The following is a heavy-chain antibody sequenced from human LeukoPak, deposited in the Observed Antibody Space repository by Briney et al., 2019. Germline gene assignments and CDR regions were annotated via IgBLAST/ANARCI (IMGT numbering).Heavy chain of an antibody. CDR2: IIPIFGTA. D-gene: IGHD2-21*01. CDR1: GGTFSSYA. CDR3: TTSSYCEKNVCQTYFDF. Sequence: SVKVSCKASGGTFSSYAISWVRQAPGQGLEWMGGIIPIFGTANYAQKFQGRVTITADKSTSTAYMELSSLKTEDTAVYYCTTSSYCEKNVCQTYFDFWGQGTLVTVSS. J-gene: IGHJ4*02. V-gene: IGHV1-69*06.